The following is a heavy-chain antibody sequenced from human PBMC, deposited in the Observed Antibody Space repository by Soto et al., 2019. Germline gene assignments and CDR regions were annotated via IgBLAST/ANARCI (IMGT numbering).Heavy chain of an antibody. J-gene: IGHJ6*02. V-gene: IGHV3-30*18. D-gene: IGHD1-26*01. CDR1: GFTFSSYG. Sequence: QVQLVESGGGVVQPGGSLRLSCAASGFTFSSYGVHWVRQAPGKGLEWVAVISNDGIKKNYGESAKGRFTISRDNSKNTLYLQMNSLRTDDTAVYYCAKSTQWVAKGGMDVWGQGTTVTVSS. CDR3: AKSTQWVAKGGMDV. CDR2: ISNDGIKK.